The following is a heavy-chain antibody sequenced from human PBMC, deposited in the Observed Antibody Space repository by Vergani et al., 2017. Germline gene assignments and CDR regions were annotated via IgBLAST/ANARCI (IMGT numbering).Heavy chain of an antibody. CDR1: GYTFTSYY. D-gene: IGHD6-19*01. CDR2: INPSGGST. CDR3: AKAKYSSGWGKYYFDY. V-gene: IGHV1-46*01. Sequence: QVQLVQSGAEVKKPGASVKVSCKASGYTFTSYYMHWVRQAPGQGLEWMGIINPSGGSTSYAQKFQGRVTMTRDTSTSTVYMELSSLRAEDTAVYYCAKAKYSSGWGKYYFDYWGQGTLVTVSS. J-gene: IGHJ4*02.